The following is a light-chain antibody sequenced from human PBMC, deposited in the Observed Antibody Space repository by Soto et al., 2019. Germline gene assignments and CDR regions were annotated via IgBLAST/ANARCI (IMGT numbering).Light chain of an antibody. CDR2: GAS. J-gene: IGKJ2*01. CDR3: QQYNNWPPMYT. CDR1: QSVSSN. V-gene: IGKV3-15*01. Sequence: EIVMTQPPATLSVSPGERATLSCRASQSVSSNLAWYQQKPGQAPRLLIYGASTRATGIPARFSGSGSGTEFTLTISSLQSEDFAVYYGQQYNNWPPMYTFGQGAKLEIK.